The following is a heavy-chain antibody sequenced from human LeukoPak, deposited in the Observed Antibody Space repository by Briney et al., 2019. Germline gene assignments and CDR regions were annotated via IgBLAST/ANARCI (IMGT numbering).Heavy chain of an antibody. CDR1: GGSISNYY. V-gene: IGHV4-59*01. J-gene: IGHJ4*02. D-gene: IGHD3-22*01. CDR3: ARDRLYYFDY. Sequence: PSETLSLTCTLSGGSISNYYWSWIRQPPGKGLEWIGYIYYSGSTNYNPSLKSRVTISEDTSKNQFSLKLSSVTAADTAVYYCARDRLYYFDYWGQGTLVTVSS. CDR2: IYYSGST.